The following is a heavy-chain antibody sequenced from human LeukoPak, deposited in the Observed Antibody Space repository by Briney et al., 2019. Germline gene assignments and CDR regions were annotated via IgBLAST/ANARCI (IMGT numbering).Heavy chain of an antibody. CDR1: GFPFSSHA. CDR2: ISNGKK. Sequence: GGSLRLSCAASGFPFSSHAMSWVRQPPGKGLECVAAISNGKKYYAYSVRGRFAISRDDSTNTVYLHMNSLRDEDTALYHCVREAGYCAPVCVKANWFDPWGQGTLVTVSS. J-gene: IGHJ5*02. D-gene: IGHD2-15*01. CDR3: VREAGYCAPVCVKANWFDP. V-gene: IGHV3-23*01.